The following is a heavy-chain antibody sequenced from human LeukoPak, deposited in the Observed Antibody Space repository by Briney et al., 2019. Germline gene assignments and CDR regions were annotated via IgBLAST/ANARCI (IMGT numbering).Heavy chain of an antibody. CDR2: IIPIFGTA. J-gene: IGHJ4*02. Sequence: SVKVSCKASGGTFSSYAISWVRQAPGQGLEWMGGIIPIFGTANYAQKLQGRVTMTTDTSTSTAYMELRSLRSDDTAVYYCAKDRGWQYADYETVAIEHWGQGTLVTVSS. D-gene: IGHD4-17*01. CDR1: GGTFSSYA. CDR3: AKDRGWQYADYETVAIEH. V-gene: IGHV1-69*05.